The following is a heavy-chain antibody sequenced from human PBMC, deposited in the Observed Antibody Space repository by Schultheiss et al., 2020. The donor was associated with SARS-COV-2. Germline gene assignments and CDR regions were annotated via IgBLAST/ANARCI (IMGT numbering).Heavy chain of an antibody. CDR3: ARGVAFDH. CDR1: GGSISSGSYY. Sequence: SQTLSLTCTVSGGSISSGSYYWSWIRQPAGKGLEWIGRIYTSGSTNYNPSLKSRVTISVDTSKNQFSLKLSSVTAADTAVYYCARGVAFDHWGQGTLVTVSS. CDR2: IYTSGST. V-gene: IGHV4-61*02. J-gene: IGHJ4*02. D-gene: IGHD2-15*01.